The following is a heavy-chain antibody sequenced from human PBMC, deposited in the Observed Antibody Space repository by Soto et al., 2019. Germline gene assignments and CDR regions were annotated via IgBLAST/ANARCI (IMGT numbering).Heavy chain of an antibody. CDR2: IWYDGSNK. D-gene: IGHD6-13*01. Sequence: PGGSLRLSCAASGFTFSSHGMHWVRQAPGKGLEWVALIWYDGSNKHYADSVEGRFTISRDNSKSTLYLQMNSLRAEDTAVYYCARDRGSSRRAGWFDPWGQGTLVTVS. J-gene: IGHJ5*02. CDR3: ARDRGSSRRAGWFDP. CDR1: GFTFSSHG. V-gene: IGHV3-33*01.